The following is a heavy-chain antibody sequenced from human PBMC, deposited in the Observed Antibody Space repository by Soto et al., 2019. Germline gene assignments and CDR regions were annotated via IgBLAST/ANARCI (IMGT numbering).Heavy chain of an antibody. Sequence: GGSLRLSCEASGFSFSSYAMSWVRQAPGKGLEWVSAISGSGGSTYYADSVKGRFTISRDNSKNTLYLQMNSLRDEDTAVYYCAKGAKQWLALDYWGQGTLVTVYS. J-gene: IGHJ4*02. CDR3: AKGAKQWLALDY. V-gene: IGHV3-23*01. CDR1: GFSFSSYA. D-gene: IGHD6-19*01. CDR2: ISGSGGST.